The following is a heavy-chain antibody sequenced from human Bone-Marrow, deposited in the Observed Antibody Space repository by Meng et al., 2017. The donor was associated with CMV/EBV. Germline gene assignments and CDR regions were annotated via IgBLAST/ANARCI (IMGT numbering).Heavy chain of an antibody. CDR1: GYTFTGYY. CDR2: INPNSGGT. D-gene: IGHD3-22*01. Sequence: ASVKVSCKASGYTFTGYYMHWVRQAPGQGLEWMGWINPNSGGTNYAQKFQGRVTMTRDTSISTAYMELSRLRSDDTAVYYCARERITMIVPDHDAFDIWDQGTMVTVSS. V-gene: IGHV1-2*02. CDR3: ARERITMIVPDHDAFDI. J-gene: IGHJ3*02.